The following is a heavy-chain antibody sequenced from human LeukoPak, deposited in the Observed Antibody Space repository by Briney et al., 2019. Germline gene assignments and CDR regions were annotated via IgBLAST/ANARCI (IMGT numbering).Heavy chain of an antibody. CDR3: ASQTMVRGGAMDV. CDR2: VNLQGST. Sequence: PSETLSLTCGVSGGSISNTNWWTWVRQPPGKGLEWIGEVNLQGSTNYNPSLKRRVAISVDKSENHISLKLTSVTAADTAVYYCASQTMVRGGAMDVWGQGTTVTVSS. J-gene: IGHJ6*02. D-gene: IGHD3-10*01. CDR1: GGSISNTNW. V-gene: IGHV4-4*02.